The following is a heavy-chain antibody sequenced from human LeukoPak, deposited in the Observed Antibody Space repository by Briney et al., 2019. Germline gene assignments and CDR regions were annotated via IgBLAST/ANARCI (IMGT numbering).Heavy chain of an antibody. V-gene: IGHV3-48*02. D-gene: IGHD3-22*01. CDR2: ISSSSSTI. CDR3: ARDKWADYYDSSGYYSNWFDP. Sequence: GGSLRLSCAASGFTFSSYSMNWVRQAPGKGLEWVSYISSSSSTIYYADSVKGRFTISRDNAKNSLYLQMNSLRDEDTAVYYCARDKWADYYDSSGYYSNWFDPWGQGTLVTVSS. J-gene: IGHJ5*02. CDR1: GFTFSSYS.